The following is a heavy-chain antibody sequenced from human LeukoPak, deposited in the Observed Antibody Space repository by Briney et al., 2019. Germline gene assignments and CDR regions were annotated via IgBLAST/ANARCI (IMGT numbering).Heavy chain of an antibody. V-gene: IGHV7-4-1*02. CDR1: GYTFTGYY. Sequence: ASVKVSCKASGYTFTGYYMHWVRQAPGQGLEWMGWINTNTGNPTYAQGFTGRFVFSLDTSVSTAYLQISSLKAEDTAVYYCARANFCGGDCYFPDWFDPWGQGTLVTVSS. CDR2: INTNTGNP. J-gene: IGHJ5*02. D-gene: IGHD2-21*02. CDR3: ARANFCGGDCYFPDWFDP.